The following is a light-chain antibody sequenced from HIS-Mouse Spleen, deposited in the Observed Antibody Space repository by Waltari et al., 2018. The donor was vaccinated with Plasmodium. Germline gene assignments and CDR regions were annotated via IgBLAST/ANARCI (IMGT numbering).Light chain of an antibody. V-gene: IGLV1-47*01. CDR2: RNK. CDR1: SSNIGSNY. Sequence: QSVLTQPPSASGTPGPRVTIHCSGSSSNIGSNYLNWYQQLPGTAPKLLIYRNKQRPSGVPDRFSGSKSGTSASLAISGLRSEDEADYYCAAWDDSLSGWVFGGGTKLTVL. J-gene: IGLJ3*02. CDR3: AAWDDSLSGWV.